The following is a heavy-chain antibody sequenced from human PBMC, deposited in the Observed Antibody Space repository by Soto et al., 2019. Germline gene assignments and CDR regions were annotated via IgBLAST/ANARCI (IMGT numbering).Heavy chain of an antibody. CDR2: ISSSGST. J-gene: IGHJ5*02. V-gene: IGHV4-31*03. D-gene: IGHD3-9*01. CDR3: ARSRETGIVIPRRWFDP. Sequence: PSETLSLSCTVSGDSIGGVGYCSCSRQFPGRGLEGIGCISSSGSTYYNPALNNRISISLDTPKNQFSLKLLSVTAADTAIYYCARSRETGIVIPRRWFDPWDQGTLVTVSS. CDR1: GDSIGGVGY.